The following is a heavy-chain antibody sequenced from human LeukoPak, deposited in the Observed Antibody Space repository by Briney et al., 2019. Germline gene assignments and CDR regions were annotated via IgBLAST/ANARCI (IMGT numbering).Heavy chain of an antibody. CDR1: GFIVTSYG. J-gene: IGHJ4*02. Sequence: GGSLRLSCVVSGFIVTSYGMHWVRQAPGKGLEWVAVLSSDGSNKYYADPVKGRFTISRDISKNTLYLQMNSLRADDTALYYCAKESLYYDFDYWGQGTLVTVSS. CDR3: AKESLYYDFDY. V-gene: IGHV3-30*18. CDR2: LSSDGSNK. D-gene: IGHD3-10*01.